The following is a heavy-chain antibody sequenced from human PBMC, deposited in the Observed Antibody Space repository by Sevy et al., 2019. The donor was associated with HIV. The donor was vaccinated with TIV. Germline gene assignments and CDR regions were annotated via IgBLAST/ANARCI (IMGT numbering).Heavy chain of an antibody. Sequence: DPVKVSCKVSGYTLTELSMHWVRQAPGKGLERVGTFDPEDGKRIYAQKFKGRLTMTEDTSTETAYMELNSLRSDDTAVYYCATSKDYYDSSGYPFDYWGQGTQVTVSS. V-gene: IGHV1-24*01. D-gene: IGHD3-22*01. CDR2: FDPEDGKR. CDR1: GYTLTELS. J-gene: IGHJ4*02. CDR3: ATSKDYYDSSGYPFDY.